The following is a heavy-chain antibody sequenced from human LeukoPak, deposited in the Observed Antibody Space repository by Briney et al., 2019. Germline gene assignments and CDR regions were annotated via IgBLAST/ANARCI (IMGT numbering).Heavy chain of an antibody. CDR1: GYSFTSYW. J-gene: IGHJ6*02. D-gene: IGHD3-9*01. V-gene: IGHV5-51*01. CDR3: ARHHYDILTDYYYGMDV. Sequence: VESLKISCKGSGYSFTSYWIGWVRQMPGKGLEWMGIIYPGDSDTRYSPSFQGQVTISADKSISTAYLQWSSLKASDTAVYYCARHHYDILTDYYYGMDVRGQGTTVTVSS. CDR2: IYPGDSDT.